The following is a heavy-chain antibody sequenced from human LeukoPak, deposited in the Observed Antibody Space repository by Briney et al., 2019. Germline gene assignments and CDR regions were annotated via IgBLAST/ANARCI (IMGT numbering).Heavy chain of an antibody. CDR1: GFTFSSYS. CDR3: ARERQEYSSSDN. CDR2: ISRSSSYI. J-gene: IGHJ4*02. D-gene: IGHD6-6*01. Sequence: GGSLRLSCAASGFTFSSYSMNWVRQAPGKGLEWVSSISRSSSYIYYADSVKGRFTISRDNAKNSLYLQMNSLRAEDTAVYYCARERQEYSSSDNWGQGTLVTVSS. V-gene: IGHV3-21*01.